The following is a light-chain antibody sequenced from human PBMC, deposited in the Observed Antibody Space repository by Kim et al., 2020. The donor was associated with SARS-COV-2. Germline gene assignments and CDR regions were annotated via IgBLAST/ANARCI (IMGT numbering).Light chain of an antibody. CDR1: SSDVGGYNY. CDR2: EVS. CDR3: SSYAGSNNLV. J-gene: IGLJ3*02. V-gene: IGLV2-8*01. Sequence: GQSVTISCTGTSSDVGGYNYVSWYQQHPGKAPKLMIYEVSKRPSGVPDRFSGSKSGNAASLTVSGLQAEDEADYYCSSYAGSNNLVFGGGTKLTVL.